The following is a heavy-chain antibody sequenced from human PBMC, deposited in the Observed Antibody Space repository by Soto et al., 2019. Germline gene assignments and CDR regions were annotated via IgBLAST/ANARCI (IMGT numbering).Heavy chain of an antibody. D-gene: IGHD2-15*01. CDR3: AREDPVAL. V-gene: IGHV3-33*01. J-gene: IGHJ4*02. CDR2: IGYDGSNK. CDR1: GFTFSSYG. Sequence: QVQLVESGGGVVQPGRSLRLSCAASGFTFSSYGMHWVRQAPGKGLEWVAVIGYDGSNKYYADSVKGRFTISRDNSKNTLYLQMNSLRAEDTAVYYCAREDPVALGGQGTLVTVSS.